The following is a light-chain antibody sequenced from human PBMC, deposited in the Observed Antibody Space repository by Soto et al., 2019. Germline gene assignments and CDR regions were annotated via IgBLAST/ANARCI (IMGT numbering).Light chain of an antibody. CDR3: SSYTSSSTLYV. CDR1: SSEVGGYNY. Sequence: QSALTQPASVSGSSGQSITISCTGTSSEVGGYNYVSWYQQHPGKAPKLMIYDVSNRPSGVSNRFSGSKSGNTASLTISGLQAEDEADYYCSSYTSSSTLYVFGTGTKVTVL. CDR2: DVS. V-gene: IGLV2-14*01. J-gene: IGLJ1*01.